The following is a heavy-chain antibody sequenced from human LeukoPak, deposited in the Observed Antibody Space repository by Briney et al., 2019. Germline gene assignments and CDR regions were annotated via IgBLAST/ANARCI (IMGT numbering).Heavy chain of an antibody. CDR2: INHSGST. D-gene: IGHD1-26*01. Sequence: SETLSLTCAVYGGSFSGYYWSWIRQPPGKGLEWIGEINHSGSTNYNPSLKSRVTISVDTSKNQFSLKLSSVTAADTAVYYCARMKGANWFDPWGQGTLVTVSS. CDR3: ARMKGANWFDP. CDR1: GGSFSGYY. J-gene: IGHJ5*02. V-gene: IGHV4-34*01.